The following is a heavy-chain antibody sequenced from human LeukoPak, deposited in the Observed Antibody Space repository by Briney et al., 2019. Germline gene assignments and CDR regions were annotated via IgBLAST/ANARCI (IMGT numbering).Heavy chain of an antibody. J-gene: IGHJ4*02. CDR1: GFTFSRFW. CDR2: INSDGSST. V-gene: IGHV3-74*01. D-gene: IGHD3-3*01. Sequence: LPGGSLRLSCAASGFTFSRFWMHWVRQAPGKGLVWVSRINSDGSSTSYADSVKGRFTISRDNAKNTLYLQMNSLRAEDTAVYYCARDSSGYDFWSGYYSLDYWGQGTLVTVSS. CDR3: ARDSSGYDFWSGYYSLDY.